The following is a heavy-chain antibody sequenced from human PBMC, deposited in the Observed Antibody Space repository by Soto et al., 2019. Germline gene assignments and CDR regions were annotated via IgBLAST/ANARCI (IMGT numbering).Heavy chain of an antibody. Sequence: SETLSLTCTVSGGSISSRGDYWTWIRHHPGKGLEWIGYISDSGFTSYNPSLKSRVTISVDTSKNQFSLKLSSVTAADTAVYYCARSYSSSPDFDYWGQGTLVTVSS. D-gene: IGHD6-6*01. CDR1: GGSISSRGDY. CDR2: ISDSGFT. CDR3: ARSYSSSPDFDY. J-gene: IGHJ4*02. V-gene: IGHV4-31*03.